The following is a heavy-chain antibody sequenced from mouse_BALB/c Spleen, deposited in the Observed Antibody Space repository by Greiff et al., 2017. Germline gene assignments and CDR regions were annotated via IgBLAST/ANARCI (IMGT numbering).Heavy chain of an antibody. CDR3: ARSTTVVATDY. CDR1: GYTFTSYV. CDR2: INPYNDGT. J-gene: IGHJ2*01. D-gene: IGHD1-1*01. Sequence: EVQLQQSGPELVKPGASVKMSCKASGYTFTSYVMHWVKQKPGQGLEWIGYINPYNDGTKYNEKFKGKATLTSDKSSSTAYMELSSLTSEDSAVYYCARSTTVVATDYWGQGTTLTVSS. V-gene: IGHV1-14*01.